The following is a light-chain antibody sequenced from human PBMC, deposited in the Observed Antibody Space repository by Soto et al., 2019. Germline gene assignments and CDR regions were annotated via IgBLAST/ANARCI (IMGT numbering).Light chain of an antibody. CDR3: LQYNTFPHS. CDR1: QVIASC. V-gene: IGKV1-5*01. Sequence: DIQMTQSPSTLSASIGDSVTLTCRASQVIASCLAWYQQKPGKAPNLVIYDATKLQSGVPSRFSATASGAEFTLTISRLQAEDFATYYCLQYNTFPHSFGQGTRLEI. CDR2: DAT. J-gene: IGKJ2*03.